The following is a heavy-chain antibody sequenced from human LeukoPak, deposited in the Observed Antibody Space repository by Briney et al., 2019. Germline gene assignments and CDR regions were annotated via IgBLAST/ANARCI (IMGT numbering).Heavy chain of an antibody. CDR1: GGSISGFY. V-gene: IGHV4-59*08. D-gene: IGHD3-10*01. Sequence: SETLSLTCTVSGGSISGFYWSWIRQPPGKGLEWIGYIYYSGSTLYNPSLKSRVTMSLATSKNQFSLKLSSVTAADTAVYYCARHTSGRIDYWGQGTLVTVSS. J-gene: IGHJ4*02. CDR2: IYYSGST. CDR3: ARHTSGRIDY.